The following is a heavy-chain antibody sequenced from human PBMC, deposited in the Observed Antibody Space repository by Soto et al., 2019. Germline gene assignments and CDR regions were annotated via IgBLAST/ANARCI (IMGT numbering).Heavy chain of an antibody. J-gene: IGHJ4*02. D-gene: IGHD3-10*01. CDR1: GASISSGDYY. Sequence: SETLSLTCTVSGASISSGDYYWSWIRQPPGKGLEWIGHIYYSGSTYYNPSLKSRAGISVDSSKSQVSLKLTSVTAADTAVYFRARILMNYYRLDYWGQGALVTVSS. CDR3: ARILMNYYRLDY. CDR2: IYYSGST. V-gene: IGHV4-30-4*01.